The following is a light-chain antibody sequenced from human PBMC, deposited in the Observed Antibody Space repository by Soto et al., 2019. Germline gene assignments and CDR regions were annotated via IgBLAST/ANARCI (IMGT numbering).Light chain of an antibody. Sequence: QSALTQPASVSGSPGQSITISCTGTSSDVGGYKYVSWYQQHPGKAPKVLIYDVSNRPSGVSNRFSGSKSGNTASLTISGLQVEDEADYYCSSYTSSSTRVVFGGGTKVTVL. J-gene: IGLJ2*01. V-gene: IGLV2-14*01. CDR3: SSYTSSSTRVV. CDR2: DVS. CDR1: SSDVGGYKY.